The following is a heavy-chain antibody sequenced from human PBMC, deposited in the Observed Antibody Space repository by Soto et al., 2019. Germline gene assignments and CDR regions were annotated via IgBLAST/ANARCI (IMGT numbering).Heavy chain of an antibody. CDR3: AKDHSPDYYDSSGLDY. V-gene: IGHV3-30*18. CDR1: GFTFSSYG. Sequence: GGSLRLSCAASGFTFSSYGMHWVRQAPGKGLEWVAVISYDGSNKYYADSVKGRFTISRDNSKNTLYLQMNSLRAEDTAVYYCAKDHSPDYYDSSGLDYWGQGTLVTVSS. CDR2: ISYDGSNK. J-gene: IGHJ4*02. D-gene: IGHD3-22*01.